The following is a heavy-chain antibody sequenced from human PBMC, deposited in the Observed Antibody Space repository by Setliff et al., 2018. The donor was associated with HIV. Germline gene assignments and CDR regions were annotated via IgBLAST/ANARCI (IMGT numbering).Heavy chain of an antibody. V-gene: IGHV3-33*01. CDR3: ARADSRGDYWFDF. Sequence: LRLSCGVSGFVFSSYAMHWVRQAPGKGLEWLAVIWHDGSNEHYADSVKGRFTIYRDNSKNTLYLQMNSLEVEDTAVYYCARADSRGDYWFDFWGQGTLVTVSS. J-gene: IGHJ4*02. CDR2: IWHDGSNE. D-gene: IGHD3-22*01. CDR1: GFVFSSYA.